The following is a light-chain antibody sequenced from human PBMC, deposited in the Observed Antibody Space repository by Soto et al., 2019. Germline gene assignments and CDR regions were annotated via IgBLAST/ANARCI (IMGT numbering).Light chain of an antibody. V-gene: IGKV1-27*01. J-gene: IGKJ1*01. CDR3: QTYDTAPWT. CDR2: AAS. Sequence: DIQMTQSPSSLSASVGDRVTITCRASRGIYTHLAWYQQKPGNASKLLTYAASTLQSGVPSRFSASGSGTDFILTISGMQSEDVATYFCQTYDTAPWTFGPGTKV. CDR1: RGIYTH.